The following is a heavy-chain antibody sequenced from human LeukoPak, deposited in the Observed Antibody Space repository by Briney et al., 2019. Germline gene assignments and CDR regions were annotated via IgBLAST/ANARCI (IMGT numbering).Heavy chain of an antibody. D-gene: IGHD6-19*01. CDR2: INPNSGGT. CDR3: ARVQNPYSSGWYLNY. V-gene: IGHV1-2*04. J-gene: IGHJ4*02. CDR1: GYTFTCYY. Sequence: ASVNVSCKASGYTFTCYYMHWVRQAPGQGLEWMGWINPNSGGTNCAQKFQGWVTMTRDTSISTAYMELSSLRSEDTAVYYCARVQNPYSSGWYLNYWGQGTLVTVSS.